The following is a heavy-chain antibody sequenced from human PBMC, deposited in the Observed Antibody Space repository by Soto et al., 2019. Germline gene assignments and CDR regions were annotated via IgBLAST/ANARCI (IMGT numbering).Heavy chain of an antibody. CDR1: GFTFYNHG. CDR3: AKEDSGFSGYMDV. V-gene: IGHV3-9*01. CDR2: ITWSSDSM. J-gene: IGHJ6*03. D-gene: IGHD3-10*01. Sequence: EVQLVESGGGLVQPGRSLRLSCVASGFTFYNHGMHWVRQAPGRGLEWVSGITWSSDSMGYADSVKGRFTISRDNGKNALYLQMNSLRPEDTALYYCAKEDSGFSGYMDVWGKGTTVTVSS.